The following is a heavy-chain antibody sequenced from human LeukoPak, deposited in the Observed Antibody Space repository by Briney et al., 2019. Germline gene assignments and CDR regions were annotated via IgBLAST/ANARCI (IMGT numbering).Heavy chain of an antibody. CDR1: GDSISSGDYY. Sequence: SETLSLTCTVSGDSISSGDYYWSWIRQPAGKGLEWIGRISSSGSTNYNPSLKSRVTISVDTSKNQFSLKLNSVTAADTAVYYCARELSDSSDDAFDIWGQGTMVTVSS. J-gene: IGHJ3*02. CDR3: ARELSDSSDDAFDI. D-gene: IGHD3-22*01. V-gene: IGHV4-61*02. CDR2: ISSSGST.